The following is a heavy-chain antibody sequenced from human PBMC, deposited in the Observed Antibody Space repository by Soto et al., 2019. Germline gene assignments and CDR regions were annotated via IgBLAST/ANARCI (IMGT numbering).Heavy chain of an antibody. CDR2: IYHSGST. D-gene: IGHD3-10*01. Sequence: LSLTCAVSGGSISSSNWWSWVRQPPGKGLEWIGEIYHSGSTNYNPSLKSRVTISVDESKNQFSLKLSSVTAADTAVYYCAREDLYYYGSGSYWFDPWGQGTLVTVSS. J-gene: IGHJ5*02. CDR3: AREDLYYYGSGSYWFDP. V-gene: IGHV4-4*02. CDR1: GGSISSSNW.